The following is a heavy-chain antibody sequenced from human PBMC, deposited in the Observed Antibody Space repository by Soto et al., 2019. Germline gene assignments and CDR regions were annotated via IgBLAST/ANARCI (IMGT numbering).Heavy chain of an antibody. CDR3: ARSRNGAVPDSINF. V-gene: IGHV3-30-3*01. D-gene: IGHD2-8*01. CDR1: GFTFSGYA. CDR2: ISRDGSSK. Sequence: SGGSLRLSCAASGFTFSGYAMHWVRQAPGEGLEWVAVISRDGSSKYYGDSVKGRFTVSRDNSNNTLYLSMTSLRPDDTAVFYCARSRNGAVPDSINFWGQGTLVTVS. J-gene: IGHJ4*02.